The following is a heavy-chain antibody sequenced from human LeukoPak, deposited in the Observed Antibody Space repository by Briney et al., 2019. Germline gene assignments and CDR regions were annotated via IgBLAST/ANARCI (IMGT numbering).Heavy chain of an antibody. Sequence: PGRSLRLSCAASGFTFSSYAMHWVRQAPGKGLEWVAVISYDGSNKYYADSVKGRFTISRDNSKNTLYLQMNGLRAEDTAVYYCAREGDSSGYPFDYWGQGTLVTVSS. CDR2: ISYDGSNK. CDR1: GFTFSSYA. J-gene: IGHJ4*02. D-gene: IGHD3-22*01. V-gene: IGHV3-30-3*01. CDR3: AREGDSSGYPFDY.